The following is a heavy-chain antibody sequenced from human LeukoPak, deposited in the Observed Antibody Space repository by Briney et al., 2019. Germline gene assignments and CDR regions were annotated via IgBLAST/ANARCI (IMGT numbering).Heavy chain of an antibody. CDR1: GFTFTSYS. D-gene: IGHD1-7*01. V-gene: IGHV3-23*01. Sequence: GGSLRLSCAASGFTFTSYSMSWVRQAPGKGLEWVSGTSDRGDYTYYADSVKGRFTISRDSSKNTLFLQMNSLRAEDTALYFCARKAQYNGHYPLDYWGQGTLVTVSS. CDR2: TSDRGDYT. J-gene: IGHJ4*02. CDR3: ARKAQYNGHYPLDY.